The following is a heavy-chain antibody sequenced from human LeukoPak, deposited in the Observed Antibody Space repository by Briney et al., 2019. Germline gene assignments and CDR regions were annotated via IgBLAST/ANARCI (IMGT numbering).Heavy chain of an antibody. D-gene: IGHD3-22*01. J-gene: IGHJ3*02. Sequence: GRSLRLSCTTSGFTFGDYAMSWVRQAPGKGLEWVGFIRSKGYGGTTEYAASVKGRFTVSRDNTKSIAYLQMNSLKTEDTGVYFCTRGRSAYLDAFDIWGQGTMVTVSS. CDR3: TRGRSAYLDAFDI. CDR1: GFTFGDYA. V-gene: IGHV3-49*04. CDR2: IRSKGYGGTT.